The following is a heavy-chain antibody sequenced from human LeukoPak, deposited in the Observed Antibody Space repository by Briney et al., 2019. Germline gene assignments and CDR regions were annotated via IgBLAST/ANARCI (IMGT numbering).Heavy chain of an antibody. CDR3: ARDVALGSGSPHCFDY. V-gene: IGHV1-18*01. J-gene: IGHJ4*02. D-gene: IGHD3-10*01. CDR2: ISAYNGNT. Sequence: GASVKVSCKASGYTFTSHGISWVRQAPGQGLEWMGWISAYNGNTDYAQKVQGRVTTTRDTSTSTAYMELRSLRSDDTAVYYCARDVALGSGSPHCFDYWGQGTLVTVSS. CDR1: GYTFTSHG.